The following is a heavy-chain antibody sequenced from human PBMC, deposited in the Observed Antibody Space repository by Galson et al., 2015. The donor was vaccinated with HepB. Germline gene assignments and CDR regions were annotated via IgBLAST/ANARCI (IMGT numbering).Heavy chain of an antibody. CDR3: ARDRNLYYYNSGGFLS. D-gene: IGHD3-22*01. J-gene: IGHJ4*02. V-gene: IGHV3-74*01. CDR1: GFTISTYW. CDR2: INSDASST. Sequence: SLRLSCAASGFTISTYWMHWVRQAQGKGLVWVSRINSDASSTDYADSVRGRFTISRDNAKNTLYLQMNSLRAEDTAVYYCARDRNLYYYNSGGFLSWGRRTLVTVSS.